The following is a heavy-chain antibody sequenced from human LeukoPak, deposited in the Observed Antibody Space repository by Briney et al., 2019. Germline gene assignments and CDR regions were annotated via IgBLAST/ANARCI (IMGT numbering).Heavy chain of an antibody. CDR1: GFTFSSYS. CDR3: ARTVVHSSGWPFDY. V-gene: IGHV3-21*01. J-gene: IGHJ4*02. D-gene: IGHD6-19*01. CDR2: ISSSSSYI. Sequence: PGGSLLLSCAASGFTFSSYSMNWVRQAPGKGLEWVSSISSSSSYIYYADSVKGRFTISRDNAKNSLYLQMNSLRAEDTAVYYCARTVVHSSGWPFDYWGQGTLVTVSS.